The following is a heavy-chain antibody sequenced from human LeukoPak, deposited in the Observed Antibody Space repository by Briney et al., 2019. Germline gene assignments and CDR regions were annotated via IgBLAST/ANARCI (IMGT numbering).Heavy chain of an antibody. J-gene: IGHJ6*03. CDR3: ARVYSYYYMDV. V-gene: IGHV4-59*01. CDR1: GGSISGYY. Sequence: SETLSLTCTVSGGSISGYYWTWIRQPPGKGLEWIGYIYYTGSTNYNPSLRSRVTISVDTSENRFSLKLSSVTAADTAVYYCARVYSYYYMDVWGKGTTVTVSS. CDR2: IYYTGST.